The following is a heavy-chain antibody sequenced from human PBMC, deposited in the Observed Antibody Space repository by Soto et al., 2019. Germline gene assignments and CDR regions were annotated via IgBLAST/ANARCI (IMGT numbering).Heavy chain of an antibody. D-gene: IGHD1-1*01. CDR3: ARELERVFDY. CDR2: IAYDGRNK. CDR1: GFTFSSYA. V-gene: IGHV3-30*04. J-gene: IGHJ4*02. Sequence: PGGSLRLSCAAPGFTFSSYAMHWVRQAPGKGLEWVAVIAYDGRNKYYADSVKGRFTISRDNSKNTLYLQMNSLRIEDTAVYYCARELERVFDYWGQGTLVTVSS.